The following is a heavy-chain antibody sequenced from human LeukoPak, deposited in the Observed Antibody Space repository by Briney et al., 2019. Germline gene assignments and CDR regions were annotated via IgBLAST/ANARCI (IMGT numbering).Heavy chain of an antibody. CDR2: INWNGGST. J-gene: IGHJ4*02. CDR1: GFTFDDYG. Sequence: PGGSLRLSCAASGFTFDDYGMSWVRQAPGKGLEWVSGINWNGGSTGYADSVKGRFTISRDNAKNSLYLQMNSLRAEDTALYNCAKSGASGRYFDYWGQGTLVTVSS. CDR3: AKSGASGRYFDY. V-gene: IGHV3-20*01. D-gene: IGHD2-15*01.